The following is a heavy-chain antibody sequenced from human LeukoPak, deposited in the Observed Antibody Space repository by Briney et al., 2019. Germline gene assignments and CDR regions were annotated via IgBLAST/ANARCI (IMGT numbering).Heavy chain of an antibody. J-gene: IGHJ4*02. D-gene: IGHD1-7*01. CDR1: GGSISGSSYY. Sequence: PSETLSHTCTVSGGSISGSSYYWGWIRQPPGEGLEWIGSVYYSGSTYNNPSLESRVTISVDTSKNQFSLKLSSVTAADTAVYYCARDPYHTNYPFDYWGQGTLVTVSS. CDR2: VYYSGST. V-gene: IGHV4-39*02. CDR3: ARDPYHTNYPFDY.